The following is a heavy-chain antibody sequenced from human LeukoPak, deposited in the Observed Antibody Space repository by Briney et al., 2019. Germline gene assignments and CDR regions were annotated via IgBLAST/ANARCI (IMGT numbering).Heavy chain of an antibody. CDR3: ARINCGGDCRGYYYKYYMDV. V-gene: IGHV4-59*08. Sequence: SETLSLTCSVSDDSITMYYWTWIRQPPGKGLEWIGYVDHTGSTNFNPSLNGRVSISRDTTKNLFSLKLRSVTAADTAVYYCARINCGGDCRGYYYKYYMDVWGKGTTVTISS. J-gene: IGHJ6*03. D-gene: IGHD2-21*02. CDR1: DDSITMYY. CDR2: VDHTGST.